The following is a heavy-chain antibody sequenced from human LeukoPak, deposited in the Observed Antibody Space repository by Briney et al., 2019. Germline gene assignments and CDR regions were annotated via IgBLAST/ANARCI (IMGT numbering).Heavy chain of an antibody. D-gene: IGHD5-24*01. Sequence: GASVKVSCKASGYTFTSYDINWVRQATGQGLEWMGWMNPNSGNTGYAQKFQGRVTMTRNTSISTAYMELSSLRSEDTAVYYCAGVVGYNGEFDYWGQGPLVTVS. J-gene: IGHJ4*02. CDR2: MNPNSGNT. CDR1: GYTFTSYD. CDR3: AGVVGYNGEFDY. V-gene: IGHV1-8*01.